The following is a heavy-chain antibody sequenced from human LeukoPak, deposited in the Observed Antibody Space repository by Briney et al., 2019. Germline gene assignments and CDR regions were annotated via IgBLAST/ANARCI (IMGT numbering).Heavy chain of an antibody. J-gene: IGHJ4*02. V-gene: IGHV3-33*06. CDR2: IWYDGSNE. Sequence: PGGSLRLSCAASGFTFSSYGMHWVRQAPGKGLEWVALIWYDGSNEYYADSVKGRFTISRDNSKNTLYLQMNSLRDEDTAVYYCAKDVADGYSTGYYVNWGQGTLVTVPS. CDR3: AKDVADGYSTGYYVN. D-gene: IGHD6-19*01. CDR1: GFTFSSYG.